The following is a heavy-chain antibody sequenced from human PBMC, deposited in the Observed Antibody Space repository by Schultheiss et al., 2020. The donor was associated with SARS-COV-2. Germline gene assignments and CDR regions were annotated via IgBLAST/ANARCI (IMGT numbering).Heavy chain of an antibody. Sequence: ASVKVSCKASGYTFTSYDINWVRQATGQGLERMGWMNPNSGNTGYAQKFQGRVTMTRNTSISTAYMELSSLRSEDTAVYYCARGRAAARGGRYYYYMDVWGKGTTVTVSS. CDR3: ARGRAAARGGRYYYYMDV. D-gene: IGHD6-13*01. CDR1: GYTFTSYD. CDR2: MNPNSGNT. J-gene: IGHJ6*03. V-gene: IGHV1-8*01.